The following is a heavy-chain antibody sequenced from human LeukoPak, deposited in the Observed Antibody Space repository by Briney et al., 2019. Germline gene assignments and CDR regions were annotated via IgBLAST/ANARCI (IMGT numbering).Heavy chain of an antibody. CDR3: AQDIRIEQVPGLGPGS. J-gene: IGHJ5*02. D-gene: IGHD2-15*01. CDR1: GFTFRDYW. V-gene: IGHV3-74*01. CDR2: VNGDETPR. Sequence: GGSLRLSCTASGFTFRDYWMHWIRQTPREGLVWVSRVNGDETPRAYADSVMGRFTISKDNSKNTVYLQMNSLRTEDTAVYFCAQDIRIEQVPGLGPGSWGQGTLVTVSS.